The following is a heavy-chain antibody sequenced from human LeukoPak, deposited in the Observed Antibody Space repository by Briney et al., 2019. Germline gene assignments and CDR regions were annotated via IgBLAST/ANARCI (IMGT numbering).Heavy chain of an antibody. Sequence: SETLSLTCAVSGGSISSGGYSWSWIRQPPGKGLEWIGYIYHSGSTYYNPSLKSRVTISVDTSKNQFSLKLSSVTAADTAVYYCARLVYYYDSSGPGVFDYWGQGTLVAVSS. CDR1: GGSISSGGYS. V-gene: IGHV4-30-2*03. J-gene: IGHJ4*02. CDR2: IYHSGST. CDR3: ARLVYYYDSSGPGVFDY. D-gene: IGHD3-22*01.